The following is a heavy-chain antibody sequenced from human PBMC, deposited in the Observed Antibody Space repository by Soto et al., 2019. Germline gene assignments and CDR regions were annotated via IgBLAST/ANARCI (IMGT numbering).Heavy chain of an antibody. CDR2: IIPVFGTP. Sequence: QMQVVQSGAELKKPGSSVKVSCKASRGSFSSYGIVWVRQAPGQGLEWMGRIIPVFGTPNYAQRFQGRVTMSVDASRTPAYMELSGLRSEDTALYYCATAGSRDINRGVFHIWGQGTMVIVSS. CDR3: ATAGSRDINRGVFHI. D-gene: IGHD3-10*01. CDR1: RGSFSSYG. J-gene: IGHJ3*02. V-gene: IGHV1-69*18.